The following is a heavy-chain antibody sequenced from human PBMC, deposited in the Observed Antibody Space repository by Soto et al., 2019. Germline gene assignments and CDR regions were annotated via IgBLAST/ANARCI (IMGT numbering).Heavy chain of an antibody. D-gene: IGHD3-16*01. CDR3: ASNYAYAEGYYWYGIDV. V-gene: IGHV3-74*02. J-gene: IGHJ6*02. Sequence: EEQLLESGGGLVQPGGSLRLSCAASGFTFSRYWMHWVRQAPGKGLVWVSRISSYGSDTHYADSVKGRFTISRDNAKNTLYLQMNSLRADDTAVYYCASNYAYAEGYYWYGIDVWGQGTTVTASS. CDR2: ISSYGSDT. CDR1: GFTFSRYW.